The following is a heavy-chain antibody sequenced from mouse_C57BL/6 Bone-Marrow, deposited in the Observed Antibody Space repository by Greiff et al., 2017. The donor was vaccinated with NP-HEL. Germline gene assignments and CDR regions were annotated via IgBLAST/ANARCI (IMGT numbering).Heavy chain of an antibody. V-gene: IGHV5-12*01. J-gene: IGHJ3*01. CDR3: ARYPWLAY. CDR1: GFTFSDYY. CDR2: ISHGGGST. Sequence: EVQLVESGGGLVQPGGSLKLSCAASGFTFSDYYMYWVRQTPEKRLEWVAYISHGGGSTYYPDTVKGRFTISRDNAKNTLYLHMSRLKAEDTDMYYCARYPWLAYWGQGTLVTVSA.